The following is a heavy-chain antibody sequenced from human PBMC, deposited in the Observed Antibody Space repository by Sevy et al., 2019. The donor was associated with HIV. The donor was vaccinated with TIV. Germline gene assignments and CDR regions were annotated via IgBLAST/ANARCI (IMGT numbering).Heavy chain of an antibody. CDR2: ISYDGSNK. J-gene: IGHJ4*02. CDR1: GFTFSSYA. V-gene: IGHV3-30*04. CDR3: ARAPIGYCSSTSCSDYDY. D-gene: IGHD2-2*01. Sequence: GGSLRLSCAASGFTFSSYAMHWVRQAPGKGLEWVAVISYDGSNKYYADSVKGRFTISRDNSKNTLYLQMNSLRAEDTAVYYCARAPIGYCSSTSCSDYDYWGQGTLVTVSS.